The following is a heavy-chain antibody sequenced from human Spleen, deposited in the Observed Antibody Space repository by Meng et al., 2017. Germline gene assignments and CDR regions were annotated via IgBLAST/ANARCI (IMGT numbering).Heavy chain of an antibody. CDR2: IYHREIT. J-gene: IGHJ5*02. V-gene: IGHV4-30-4*01. CDR1: GDSISSGDYY. Sequence: QVQLQESGPGLVKPSQTLSLTCAVSGDSISSGDYYWSWIRQPPGKGLEWIGEIYHREITNYTPSLKSRVTVSIDTSKSQFSLKLTSVTAADTAVYYCVRSSGWVRTGFDPWGQGTLVTVSS. CDR3: VRSSGWVRTGFDP. D-gene: IGHD6-19*01.